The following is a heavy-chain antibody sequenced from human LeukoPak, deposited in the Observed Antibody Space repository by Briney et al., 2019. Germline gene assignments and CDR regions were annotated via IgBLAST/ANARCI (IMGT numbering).Heavy chain of an antibody. Sequence: ASVKVSCKASGYTFTTYAMNWVRQAPGQGLEWMGWINTDTGNPTYAQGFTGRFVFSLDTSVGTAYLQISSLKAEDTAIYYCARARDCSGGNCYSDYWGQGTLVTVSS. J-gene: IGHJ4*02. D-gene: IGHD2-15*01. CDR2: INTDTGNP. V-gene: IGHV7-4-1*02. CDR1: GYTFTTYA. CDR3: ARARDCSGGNCYSDY.